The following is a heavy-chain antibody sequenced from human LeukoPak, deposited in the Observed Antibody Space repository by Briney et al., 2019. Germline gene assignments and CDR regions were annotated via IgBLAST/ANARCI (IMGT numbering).Heavy chain of an antibody. D-gene: IGHD2-2*01. Sequence: SETLSLTCTVSGGSISSGGYYWSWIRQHPGKGLEWIGYIYYSGSTYYNPSLKCRVTISVDTSKNQLSLKLSSVTAADTAVYYCAIGGGYSSSTSCPRYYYYYYYYMDVWGKGTTVTVSS. CDR1: GGSISSGGYY. J-gene: IGHJ6*03. CDR2: IYYSGST. V-gene: IGHV4-31*03. CDR3: AIGGGYSSSTSCPRYYYYYYYYMDV.